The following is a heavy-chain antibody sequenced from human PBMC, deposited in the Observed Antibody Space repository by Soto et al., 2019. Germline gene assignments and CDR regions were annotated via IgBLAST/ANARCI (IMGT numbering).Heavy chain of an antibody. CDR1: GFTFSGSA. V-gene: IGHV3-73*02. Sequence: EVQLVESGGGLVQPGESLRLSCAASGFTFSGSAMHWVRQAPGKGLEWVGRIRREPNNYATAYAASVKGRFSISRDDSKNSAYLQVNGLKTEDTAVYYCSGGQNDYNYYYYYPMDVWGRGTTVTVSS. D-gene: IGHD4-4*01. J-gene: IGHJ6*02. CDR2: IRREPNNYAT. CDR3: SGGQNDYNYYYYYPMDV.